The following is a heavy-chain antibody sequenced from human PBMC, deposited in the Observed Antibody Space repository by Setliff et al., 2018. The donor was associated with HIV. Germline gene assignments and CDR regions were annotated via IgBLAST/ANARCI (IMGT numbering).Heavy chain of an antibody. CDR3: VRDRETVSISGVAVPYFDY. Sequence: ASVKVSCKASGGTFSSYAISWVRQAPGQGLEWMGGIIPIFATANYAQKFQGRVTINTDESTSTAYMEVTSLTSEDTAVYYCVRDRETVSISGVAVPYFDYWGQGTQVTVSS. V-gene: IGHV1-69*05. D-gene: IGHD3-3*01. J-gene: IGHJ4*02. CDR1: GGTFSSYA. CDR2: IIPIFATA.